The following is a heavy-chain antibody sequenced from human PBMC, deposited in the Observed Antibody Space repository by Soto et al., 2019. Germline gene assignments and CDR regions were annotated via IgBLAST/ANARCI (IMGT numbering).Heavy chain of an antibody. CDR2: ISGSSDFL. Sequence: GGSLRLSCAASGFTFSNSIINWVRQAPGQGLEWVSSISGSSDFLYYADSVKGRFTISRDTATNSLYLQMNSLRAEDTAVYYCATSTWYAFDIWGQGTMVTVSS. D-gene: IGHD6-13*01. J-gene: IGHJ3*02. CDR1: GFTFSNSI. CDR3: ATSTWYAFDI. V-gene: IGHV3-21*01.